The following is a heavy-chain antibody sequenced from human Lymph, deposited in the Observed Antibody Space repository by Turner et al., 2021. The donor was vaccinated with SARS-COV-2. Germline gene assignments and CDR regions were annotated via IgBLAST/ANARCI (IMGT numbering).Heavy chain of an antibody. D-gene: IGHD2-21*02. CDR2: IYYRGST. CDR3: ARETVNNWVDP. J-gene: IGHJ5*02. Sequence: QVQLQESCPRLVKPLETLSLTCTVSGGSMNSNYWSWIRQPPGKRLEWIGYIYYRGSTNDNPSLESRVTISVDTSRNQFSRNLTSVTAADTAIYYCARETVNNWVDPWGQGTLVTVSS. CDR1: GGSMNSNY. V-gene: IGHV4-59*01.